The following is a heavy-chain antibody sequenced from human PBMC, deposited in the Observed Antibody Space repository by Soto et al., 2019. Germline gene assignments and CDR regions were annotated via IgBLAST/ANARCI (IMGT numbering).Heavy chain of an antibody. V-gene: IGHV3-23*01. J-gene: IGHJ4*02. Sequence: EVQLLESGGGLVQPGGSLRLSCAASGFTFSSYAMSWVRQAPGKGLEWVSAISGSGGSTYYADSVKGRFTISRDNSKNQLYLQMNSLRAEDTAVYYCANEYEYSSGWERIDYWGQGTLVTVSS. CDR1: GFTFSSYA. CDR2: ISGSGGST. D-gene: IGHD6-19*01. CDR3: ANEYEYSSGWERIDY.